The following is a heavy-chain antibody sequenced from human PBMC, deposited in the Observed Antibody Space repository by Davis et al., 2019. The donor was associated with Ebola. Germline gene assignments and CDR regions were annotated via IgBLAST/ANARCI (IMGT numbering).Heavy chain of an antibody. V-gene: IGHV3-53*01. J-gene: IGHJ6*02. CDR1: GFTVSSNY. CDR3: AKPEGYYYYGMDV. CDR2: IYSGGST. Sequence: GESLKISCAASGFTVSSNYMSWVRQAPGKGLEWVSVIYSGGSTYYADSVKGRFTISRDNSKNTLYLQMNSLRAEDTAVYYCAKPEGYYYYGMDVWGQGTTVTVSS.